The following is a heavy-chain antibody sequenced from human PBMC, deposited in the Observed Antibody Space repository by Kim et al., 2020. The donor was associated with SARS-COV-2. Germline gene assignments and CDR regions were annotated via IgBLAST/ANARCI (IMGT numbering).Heavy chain of an antibody. Sequence: GGSLRLSCAASGFTVSSNYMSWVRQAPGKGLEWVSIIYSGGNTYYADSVEGRFTISRDNTKNEVHLQRNNLRAEDTAVYYCARERELAGTPGAFDIWGQGTMVTVSS. V-gene: IGHV3-53*01. CDR3: ARERELAGTPGAFDI. CDR2: IYSGGNT. D-gene: IGHD1-26*01. J-gene: IGHJ3*02. CDR1: GFTVSSNY.